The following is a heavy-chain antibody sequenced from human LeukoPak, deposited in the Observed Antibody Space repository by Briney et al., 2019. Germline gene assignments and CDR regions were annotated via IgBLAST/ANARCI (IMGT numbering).Heavy chain of an antibody. CDR2: ISGSGGST. D-gene: IGHD3-22*01. Sequence: PGGSLRLSCAASGFTFSSYAMSWVRQAPGKGLEWVSAISGSGGSTYYADSVRGRFTISRDNSKNTLYLQMNSLRAEDTAVYYCANIGNYYDSSGYYYYFDYWGQGTLVTVSS. CDR1: GFTFSSYA. J-gene: IGHJ4*02. V-gene: IGHV3-23*01. CDR3: ANIGNYYDSSGYYYYFDY.